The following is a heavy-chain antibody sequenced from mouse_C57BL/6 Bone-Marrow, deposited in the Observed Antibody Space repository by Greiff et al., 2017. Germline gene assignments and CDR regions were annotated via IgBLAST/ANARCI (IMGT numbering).Heavy chain of an antibody. CDR3: AREGRQLRVWFAY. Sequence: QVQLKQPGAELVMPGASVKLSCKASGYTFTSYWMHWVKQRHGQGLEWIGEIDPSDSYTNYNQKFKGKSTLTVDKSSSTAYMQLSSLTSEDSAVYCCAREGRQLRVWFAYWGQGTLVTVSA. J-gene: IGHJ3*01. V-gene: IGHV1-69*01. D-gene: IGHD3-2*02. CDR1: GYTFTSYW. CDR2: IDPSDSYT.